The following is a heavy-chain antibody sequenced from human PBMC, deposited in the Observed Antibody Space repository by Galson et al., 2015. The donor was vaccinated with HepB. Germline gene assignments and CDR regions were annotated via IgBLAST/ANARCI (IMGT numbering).Heavy chain of an antibody. J-gene: IGHJ6*02. CDR3: ARAIRERITMIVVGPVAAYGMDV. CDR2: ISSDGSST. Sequence: SLRLSCAASGFTFSSYWMHWVRQAPGKGLVWVSRISSDGSSTSYADSVKGRFTISRDNAKNTLYLQMNSLRAEDTAVYYCARAIRERITMIVVGPVAAYGMDVWGQGTLVTVS. V-gene: IGHV3-74*01. D-gene: IGHD3-22*01. CDR1: GFTFSSYW.